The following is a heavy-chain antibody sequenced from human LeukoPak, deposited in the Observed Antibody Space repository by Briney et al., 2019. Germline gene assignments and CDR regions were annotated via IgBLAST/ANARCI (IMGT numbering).Heavy chain of an antibody. CDR1: GGSISSSSYY. Sequence: SETLSLTCTVSGGSISSSSYYWSWIRQPAGKGLEWIGRIYTSGSTNYNPSLKSRVTMSVDTSKNQFSLKLSSVTAADTAVYYCARDRIAAATSFKGYYYYYMDVWGKGTTVTISS. J-gene: IGHJ6*03. CDR2: IYTSGST. CDR3: ARDRIAAATSFKGYYYYYMDV. V-gene: IGHV4-61*02. D-gene: IGHD6-13*01.